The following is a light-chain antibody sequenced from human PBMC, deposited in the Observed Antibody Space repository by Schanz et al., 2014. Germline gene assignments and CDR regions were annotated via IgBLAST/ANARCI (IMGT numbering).Light chain of an antibody. CDR1: SSDVGSYNL. Sequence: QSALTQPAFVSGSPGQSITISCTGTSSDVGSYNLVSWYQQHPGKAPKLMICEGSKRPSGVSNRFSGSKSGNTASLTISGLQAEDEADYYCSSYTSSSTLGVFGGGTKLTVL. V-gene: IGLV2-14*02. CDR3: SSYTSSSTLGV. CDR2: EGS. J-gene: IGLJ3*02.